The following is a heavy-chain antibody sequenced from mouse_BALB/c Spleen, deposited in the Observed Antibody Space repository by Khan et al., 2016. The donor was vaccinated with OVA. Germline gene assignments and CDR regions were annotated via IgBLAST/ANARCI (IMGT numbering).Heavy chain of an antibody. Sequence: QVRLQQSGAELARPGASVKMSCKASGYTFTSYTIHWIKERPGQGLEWIGYINPSNGYTNYNQKFKDKATLTTDKSSTTAYLQLSSLKSDDSAVYSCVRDGAYQQNYGWFAYWGQGTLVTVSA. D-gene: IGHD1-1*01. CDR3: VRDGAYQQNYGWFAY. CDR1: GYTFTSYT. V-gene: IGHV1-4*01. J-gene: IGHJ3*01. CDR2: INPSNGYT.